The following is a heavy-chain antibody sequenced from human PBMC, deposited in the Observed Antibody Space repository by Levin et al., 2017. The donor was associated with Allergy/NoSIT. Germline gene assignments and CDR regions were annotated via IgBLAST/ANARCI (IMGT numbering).Heavy chain of an antibody. CDR3: ARAASRYCSGGSCYPDY. D-gene: IGHD2-15*01. J-gene: IGHJ4*02. CDR2: INAGNGNT. CDR1: GYTFTSYA. V-gene: IGHV1-3*01. Sequence: GASVKVSCKASGYTFTSYAMHWVRQAPGQRLEWMGWINAGNGNTKYSQKFQGRVTITRDTSASTAYMELSSLRSEDTAVYYCARAASRYCSGGSCYPDYWGQGTLVTVSS.